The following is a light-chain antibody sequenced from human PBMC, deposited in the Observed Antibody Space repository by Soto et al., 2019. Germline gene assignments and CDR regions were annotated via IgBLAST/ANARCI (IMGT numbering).Light chain of an antibody. J-gene: IGKJ2*01. CDR3: QQFGSSIPHS. V-gene: IGKV3-20*01. Sequence: EIVRTQSPGTLSLSPGERATISCRASQVIGSRYLAWYHQKSGQAPRLLIYGASSRATGIPDRFSGSGSGTDVTLTISRLEPEDFGVYYCQQFGSSIPHSFGQATKLEIK. CDR2: GAS. CDR1: QVIGSRY.